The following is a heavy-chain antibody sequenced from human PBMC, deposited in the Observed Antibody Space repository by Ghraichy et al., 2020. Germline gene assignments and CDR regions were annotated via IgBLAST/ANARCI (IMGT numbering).Heavy chain of an antibody. J-gene: IGHJ4*02. Sequence: SETLSLTCAVSGGSISSGGYSWSWIRQPPGKGLEWIGYIYHSGSTYYNPSLKSRVTISVDRSKNQFSLKLSFVTAAVTAVYYCASAARGYSYYGGTYFDYWGQGTLVTVSS. CDR3: ASAARGYSYYGGTYFDY. V-gene: IGHV4-30-2*01. CDR1: GGSISSGGYS. CDR2: IYHSGST. D-gene: IGHD5-18*01.